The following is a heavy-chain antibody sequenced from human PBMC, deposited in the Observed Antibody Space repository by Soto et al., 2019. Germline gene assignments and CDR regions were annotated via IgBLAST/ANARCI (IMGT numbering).Heavy chain of an antibody. CDR2: MYYTGST. CDR3: ARSPSSYDGNWFDP. J-gene: IGHJ5*02. Sequence: PSETLSLTCAVYGGSFSGYYWTWIRQPPGKGLEWIGYMYYTGSTNYNPSLKSRVTISVDTSKNQFSLNLISVSAADTAVYYCARSPSSYDGNWFDPWGQGTLVTVSS. D-gene: IGHD3-10*01. V-gene: IGHV4-59*13. CDR1: GGSFSGYY.